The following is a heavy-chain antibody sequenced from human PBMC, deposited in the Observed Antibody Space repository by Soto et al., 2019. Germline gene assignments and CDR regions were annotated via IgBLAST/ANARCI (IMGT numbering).Heavy chain of an antibody. CDR1: GGPISGISYY. CDR2: IYYSGST. D-gene: IGHD3-10*01. V-gene: IGHV4-39*01. J-gene: IGHJ4*02. CDR3: ARRVRNNMVRAVIVSGLFDY. Sequence: SETLSLSVTVSGGPISGISYYWGCIRQPPGKELEEILSIYYSGSTYYNPSLKSRVTISVDTAKNQFSLKLSSVTAADTAVYYCARRVRNNMVRAVIVSGLFDYWGQGTLVTVSS.